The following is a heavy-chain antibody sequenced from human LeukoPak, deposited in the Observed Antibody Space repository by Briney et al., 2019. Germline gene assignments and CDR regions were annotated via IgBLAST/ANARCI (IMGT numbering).Heavy chain of an antibody. V-gene: IGHV4-4*07. Sequence: GSLRLSCAASGFTFSSYGMHWVRQAPGKGLEWIGRIFTSGDTNYNPSLKSRVTMSVDTSKHQFSLKLSSVTAADTAVYYCARDWYYCSGGSCYSSFDYWGQGSLVTVSS. CDR2: IFTSGDT. CDR1: GFTFSSYG. J-gene: IGHJ4*02. D-gene: IGHD2-15*01. CDR3: ARDWYYCSGGSCYSSFDY.